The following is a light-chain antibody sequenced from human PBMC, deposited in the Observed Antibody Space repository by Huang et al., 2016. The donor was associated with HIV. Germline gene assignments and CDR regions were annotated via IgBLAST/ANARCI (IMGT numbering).Light chain of an antibody. Sequence: EIVMTQSPLSLSVTPGEPASISCRSSQSLLHGNGYNYWDWYVQKPGQSPPLRIYLGSNRASGVPARFSGSGSGTDFTLKSSRVEAEDVGVYYCMQALQSLTFGGGTKVEIK. CDR3: MQALQSLT. J-gene: IGKJ4*01. CDR2: LGS. V-gene: IGKV2-28*01. CDR1: QSLLHGNGYNY.